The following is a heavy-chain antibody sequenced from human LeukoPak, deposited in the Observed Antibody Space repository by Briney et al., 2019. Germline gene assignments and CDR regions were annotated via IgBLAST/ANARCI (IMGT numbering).Heavy chain of an antibody. CDR1: GFTFSSYS. V-gene: IGHV3-21*04. CDR2: ISGSNSYI. CDR3: TKGPIMTQDY. J-gene: IGHJ4*02. D-gene: IGHD3-16*01. Sequence: GGSLRLSCAASGFTFSSYSMNWVRQAPGKGLEWVSSISGSNSYIYYADSMRGRFTISRDNAKNSLYLQMNSLRAADTAVYYCTKGPIMTQDYWGQGTLVTVSS.